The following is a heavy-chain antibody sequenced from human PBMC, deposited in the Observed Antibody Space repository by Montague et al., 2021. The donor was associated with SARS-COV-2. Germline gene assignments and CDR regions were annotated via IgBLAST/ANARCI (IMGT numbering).Heavy chain of an antibody. J-gene: IGHJ4*02. V-gene: IGHV3-21*01. D-gene: IGHD2-8*02. CDR3: ARGDYWYSLDY. CDR2: ISTISSSI. Sequence: SLRLSCAASGFTFSSYSMNWVRQAPGKGLEWVSSISTISSSIYYADSVKGRFTISRDNAKNSLYLQMNSLRAEDTAVYYCARGDYWYSLDYWGQGTLVTVSS. CDR1: GFTFSSYS.